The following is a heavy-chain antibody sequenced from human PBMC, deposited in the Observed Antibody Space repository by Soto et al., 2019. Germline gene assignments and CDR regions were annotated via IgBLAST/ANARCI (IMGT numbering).Heavy chain of an antibody. J-gene: IGHJ4*02. Sequence: GGSLRLSCAASGFTFSSYAMSRVRQAPGKGLEWVSAISGSGGSTYYADSVKGRFTISRDNSKNTLYLQMNSLRAEDTAVYYCAKDGVVLMVYATYFDYWGQGTLVTVSS. CDR3: AKDGVVLMVYATYFDY. CDR1: GFTFSSYA. V-gene: IGHV3-23*01. CDR2: ISGSGGST. D-gene: IGHD2-8*01.